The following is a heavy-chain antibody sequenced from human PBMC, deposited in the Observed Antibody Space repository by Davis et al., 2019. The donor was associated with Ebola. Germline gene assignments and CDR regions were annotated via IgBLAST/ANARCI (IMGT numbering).Heavy chain of an antibody. D-gene: IGHD4-23*01. CDR1: GGSFSGYY. CDR3: ARRNGGNSLYYYYYMDV. Sequence: SETLSLTCAVYGGSFSGYYWSWIRQPPGKGLEWIGEINHSGSTNYNPSLKSRVTISVDTSKNQFSLKLSSVTAADTAVYYWARRNGGNSLYYYYYMDVWGKGTTVTVSS. V-gene: IGHV4-34*01. CDR2: INHSGST. J-gene: IGHJ6*03.